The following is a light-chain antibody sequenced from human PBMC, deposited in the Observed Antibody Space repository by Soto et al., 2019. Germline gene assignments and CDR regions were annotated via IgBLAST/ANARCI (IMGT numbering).Light chain of an antibody. CDR1: SSDVGAYKY. Sequence: QSLLTQPASVSGSPGQSITISCTGTSSDVGAYKYVSWYQQHPDKAPKLIIYAVTNRPSGVSNRFSGSKSGNTASLTISGLQAQDEADYYCMSYTTSRPWVLGGGTKVTVL. J-gene: IGLJ3*02. CDR3: MSYTTSRPWV. CDR2: AVT. V-gene: IGLV2-14*01.